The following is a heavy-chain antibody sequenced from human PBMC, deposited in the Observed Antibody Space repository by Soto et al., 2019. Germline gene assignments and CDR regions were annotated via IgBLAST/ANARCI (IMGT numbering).Heavy chain of an antibody. CDR3: AREARGSSYYYYGMDV. Sequence: PGGSLRLSCAASGFTVSSNYMSWVRQAPGKGLEWVSVIYSGGSTYYADSVKGRFTISRDNSKNTLYLQMNSLRAEDTAVYYCAREARGSSYYYYGMDVWGQGTTVTVSS. CDR1: GFTVSSNY. V-gene: IGHV3-53*01. J-gene: IGHJ6*02. CDR2: IYSGGST.